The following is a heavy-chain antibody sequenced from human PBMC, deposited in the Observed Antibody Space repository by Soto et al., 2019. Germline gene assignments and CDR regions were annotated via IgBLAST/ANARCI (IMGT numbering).Heavy chain of an antibody. D-gene: IGHD6-19*01. CDR3: AKEYASSGRSPFDY. CDR1: GFTFSSYS. Sequence: GGSLRLSCAASGFTFSSYSMNWVRQAPGKGLEWVSSISSSSSYIYYADSVKGRFTISRDNSRNTLFLQMNSLSAEDTALYYCAKEYASSGRSPFDYWGQGTLVTVSS. CDR2: ISSSSSYI. V-gene: IGHV3-21*04. J-gene: IGHJ4*02.